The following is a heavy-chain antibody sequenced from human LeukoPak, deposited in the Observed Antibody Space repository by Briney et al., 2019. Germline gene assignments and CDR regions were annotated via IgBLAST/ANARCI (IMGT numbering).Heavy chain of an antibody. J-gene: IGHJ4*02. D-gene: IGHD4-11*01. CDR2: IYYSGTT. Sequence: SETLSLTCTVSGGSISSSSYYWGWIRQPPGKGLELIGSIYYSGTTYYNPSLKSRVTISVDTSKNQFSLNLSSVTAADTAVYYCARPAVKYSNYYFDYWGQGTLVTVSS. CDR1: GGSISSSSYY. V-gene: IGHV4-39*01. CDR3: ARPAVKYSNYYFDY.